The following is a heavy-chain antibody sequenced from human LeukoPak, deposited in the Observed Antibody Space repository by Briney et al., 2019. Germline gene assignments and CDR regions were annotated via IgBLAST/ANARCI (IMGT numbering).Heavy chain of an antibody. J-gene: IGHJ4*02. Sequence: NSSETLSLTCGVSGGSISNGNWWSWVRQPPGKGLEWIGEIYRTGSANYNPSLKSRVTISVDKSKNQFSLSLNSVTAADTAVYYCVRCGSYCLDYWGQGTLVTVSS. D-gene: IGHD1-26*01. CDR1: GGSISNGNW. V-gene: IGHV4-4*02. CDR3: VRCGSYCLDY. CDR2: IYRTGSA.